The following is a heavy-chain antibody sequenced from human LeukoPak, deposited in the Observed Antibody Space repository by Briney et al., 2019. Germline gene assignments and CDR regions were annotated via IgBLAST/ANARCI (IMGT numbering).Heavy chain of an antibody. CDR1: GDSISSYY. V-gene: IGHV4-59*01. CDR2: IYYSGST. CDR3: ARMGRYGSGSYYFDN. J-gene: IGHJ4*02. Sequence: SETLSLTCTVSGDSISSYYWSWIRQPPGKGLECIGYIYYSGSTNYNPSLKSRATISVDTSKNQFSLKLSSVTAADTAVYYCARMGRYGSGSYYFDNWGQGTLVSVSS. D-gene: IGHD3-10*01.